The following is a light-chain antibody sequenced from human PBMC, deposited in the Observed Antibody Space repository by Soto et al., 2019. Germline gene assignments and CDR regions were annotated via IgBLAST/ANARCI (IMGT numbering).Light chain of an antibody. CDR3: ASFTTISTRV. Sequence: QSALTQPASVSGAPGQSITVSCPGSRSDIGAYNYVSWYQQHPGKAPKVIIYEVNNRPSGVSNRFSGSKSGNTASLTISGLQSEDEADYYCASFTTISTRVFGTGTKLTVL. CDR2: EVN. CDR1: RSDIGAYNY. J-gene: IGLJ1*01. V-gene: IGLV2-14*03.